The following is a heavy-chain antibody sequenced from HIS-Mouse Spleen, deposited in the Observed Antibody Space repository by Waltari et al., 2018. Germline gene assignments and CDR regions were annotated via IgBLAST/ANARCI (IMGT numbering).Heavy chain of an antibody. J-gene: IGHJ4*02. V-gene: IGHV4-39*01. D-gene: IGHD6-19*01. CDR1: GGSISSSSYY. CDR3: ARRRGWFDY. CDR2: IYYSGRT. Sequence: QLQLQESGPGLVKPSETLSLTCTVSGGSISSSSYYWGWIRQPPGKGLEWIGGIYYSGRTYYNPTLKSRVTISVDTSKNQFSLKLHSVTAADTAVYYCARRRGWFDYWGQGTLVTVSS.